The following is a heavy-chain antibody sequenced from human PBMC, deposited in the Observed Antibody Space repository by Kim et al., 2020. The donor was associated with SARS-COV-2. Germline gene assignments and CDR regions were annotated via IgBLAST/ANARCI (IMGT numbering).Heavy chain of an antibody. D-gene: IGHD3-22*01. V-gene: IGHV4-39*07. Sequence: SETLSLTCTVSGGSISSSSYYWGWIRQPPGKGLEWIGSIYYSGSTYYNPSLKSRVTISVDTSKNQFSLKLSSVTAADTAVYYCARDDSYDSSGYYSLWGQGTLVTVSS. CDR2: IYYSGST. CDR3: ARDDSYDSSGYYSL. J-gene: IGHJ4*02. CDR1: GGSISSSSYY.